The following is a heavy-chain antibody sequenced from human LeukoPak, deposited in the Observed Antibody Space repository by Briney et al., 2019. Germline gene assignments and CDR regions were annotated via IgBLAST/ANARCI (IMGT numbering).Heavy chain of an antibody. D-gene: IGHD1-1*01. V-gene: IGHV4-39*01. CDR3: ARPVPSRLGWFDP. J-gene: IGHJ5*02. CDR1: GGSISSSSYY. Sequence: KPSETLSLTCTVSGGSISSSSYYWGWIRQPPGKGLEWIGTIYYSGSTYYNPSLKSRVTISVDTSKNQFSLKLSSVTAADTAVYYCARPVPSRLGWFDPWGQGTLVTVSS. CDR2: IYYSGST.